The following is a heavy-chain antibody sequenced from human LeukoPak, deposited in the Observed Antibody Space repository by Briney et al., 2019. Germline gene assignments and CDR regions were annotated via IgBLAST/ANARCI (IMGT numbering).Heavy chain of an antibody. J-gene: IGHJ5*02. D-gene: IGHD1-7*01. Sequence: GGSLRLSCAASGFTFSSYSMSWVRQAPGKGLEWVTSINSDGGYIHDADSLKGRFTISRDNAKNSVYLQMNSLRDEDTAVYYCARGLELLYWFDPWGQGTLVTVSS. CDR2: INSDGGYI. CDR1: GFTFSSYS. CDR3: ARGLELLYWFDP. V-gene: IGHV3-21*01.